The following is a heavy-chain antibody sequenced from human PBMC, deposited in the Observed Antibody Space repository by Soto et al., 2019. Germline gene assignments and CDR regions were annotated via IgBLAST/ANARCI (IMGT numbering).Heavy chain of an antibody. CDR1: GGTFSSYA. V-gene: IGHV1-69*13. Sequence: GASVKVSCKASGGTFSSYAISWVRQAPGQGLEWMGGIIPIFGTANYAQKFQGRVTITADESTSTAYMELSSLRSEDTAVYYCAICRPGRGYSGYDTQYAFDIWGQGKRVTVPS. J-gene: IGHJ3*02. D-gene: IGHD5-12*01. CDR3: AICRPGRGYSGYDTQYAFDI. CDR2: IIPIFGTA.